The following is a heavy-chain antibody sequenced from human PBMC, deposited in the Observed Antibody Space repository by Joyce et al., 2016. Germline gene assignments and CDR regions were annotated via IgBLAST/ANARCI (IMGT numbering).Heavy chain of an antibody. V-gene: IGHV3-30-3*01. Sequence: QVQLVESGGGVVQPGRSLRLSCAASGFTFNRYAKQWVRPTPCTGLEWVAVISPDGIKKFYSDSLKDRFIISRDNSNKRVFVQMNSLRVEDTGVYYCARSPSNSWHTFDSWGQGTLVSVSS. J-gene: IGHJ4*02. CDR3: ARSPSNSWHTFDS. D-gene: IGHD2-2*01. CDR2: ISPDGIKK. CDR1: GFTFNRYA.